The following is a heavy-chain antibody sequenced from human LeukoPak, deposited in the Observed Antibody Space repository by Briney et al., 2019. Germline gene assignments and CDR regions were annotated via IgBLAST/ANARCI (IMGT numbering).Heavy chain of an antibody. D-gene: IGHD3-16*02. CDR3: ARGGGSYRLDH. CDR1: GFSFSSYA. V-gene: IGHV3-23*01. CDR2: ISGSGGTT. Sequence: PGGSLRLSCAVSGFSFSSYAMSWVRQAPGKGLEWVSGISGSGGTTFYADSVKGRFTISRDNSKNTLHLQLDSLRAEDTAKYYCARGGGSYRLDHCGQGTLVTVSS. J-gene: IGHJ4*02.